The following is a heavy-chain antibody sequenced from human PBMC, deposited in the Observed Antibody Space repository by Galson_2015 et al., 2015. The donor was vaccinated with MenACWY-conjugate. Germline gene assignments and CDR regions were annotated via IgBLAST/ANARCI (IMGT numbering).Heavy chain of an antibody. CDR1: GFTFRDSA. Sequence: SLRLSCAASGFTFRDSAMYWVRQASGKGLEWIGRIRSKANNYATAYAASVKGRFIISRDDSKNTAYLQMNSLRTEDTAVYYCTRQLSGNNYYYYYGMDVWGQGTTVTVSS. D-gene: IGHD3-10*01. J-gene: IGHJ6*02. V-gene: IGHV3-73*01. CDR2: IRSKANNYAT. CDR3: TRQLSGNNYYYYYGMDV.